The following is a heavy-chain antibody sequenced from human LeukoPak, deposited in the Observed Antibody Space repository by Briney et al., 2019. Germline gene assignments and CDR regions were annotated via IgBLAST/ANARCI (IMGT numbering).Heavy chain of an antibody. CDR2: ISSSSSYI. V-gene: IGHV3-21*01. D-gene: IGHD3-16*01. J-gene: IGHJ6*03. CDR3: AKDGQLLREYHYYYMDV. Sequence: GGSLRLSCAASGFTFNSYGMSWVRQAPGKGLEWVSSISSSSSYIYYAYSVKGLFTIYRDNSKNTLYLQMNSMGLEDTAMYCCAKDGQLLREYHYYYMDVWGKGTTVSVSS. CDR1: GFTFNSYG.